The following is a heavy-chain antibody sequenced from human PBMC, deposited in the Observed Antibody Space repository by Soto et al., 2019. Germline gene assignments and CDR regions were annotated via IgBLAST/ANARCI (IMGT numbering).Heavy chain of an antibody. Sequence: QVQLQESGPGLVKPSETLSLTCTVSGGSISSYYWSWIRQPPGKGLEWIGYIYYSGSTNYNPSLKSRVTISVDTSKNQFSLKLSSVTAADTAVYYCARAGYWINYYYGMDVWGQGTTVTVSS. CDR3: ARAGYWINYYYGMDV. CDR2: IYYSGST. J-gene: IGHJ6*02. CDR1: GGSISSYY. V-gene: IGHV4-59*01. D-gene: IGHD2-15*01.